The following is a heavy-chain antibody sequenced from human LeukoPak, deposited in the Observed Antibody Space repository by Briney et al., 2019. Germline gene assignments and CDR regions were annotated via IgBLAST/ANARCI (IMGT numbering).Heavy chain of an antibody. D-gene: IGHD3-16*01. CDR1: GFTFSNYW. CDR2: ISYDGSNK. Sequence: GGSLRLSCAASGFTFSNYWMHWVRQAPGKGLEWVAVISYDGSNKYYADSVKGRFTISRDNSKNTLYLQMNSLRAEDTAVYYCAAIYEADYWGQGTLVTVSS. V-gene: IGHV3-30*03. J-gene: IGHJ4*02. CDR3: AAIYEADY.